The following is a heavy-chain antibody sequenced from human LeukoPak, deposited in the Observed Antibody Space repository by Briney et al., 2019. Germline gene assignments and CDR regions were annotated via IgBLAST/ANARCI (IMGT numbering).Heavy chain of an antibody. CDR1: GFTFSSYA. CDR2: ISYDGSNK. J-gene: IGHJ4*02. V-gene: IGHV3-30*04. Sequence: GGSLRLSCAASGFTFSSYAAHWVRQAPGKGLEWVAVISYDGSNKYYADSVKGRFTISRDNSKNTLYLQMNSLRAEDTAVYYCARTVVVATGYFDYWGQGTLVTVSS. D-gene: IGHD2-15*01. CDR3: ARTVVVATGYFDY.